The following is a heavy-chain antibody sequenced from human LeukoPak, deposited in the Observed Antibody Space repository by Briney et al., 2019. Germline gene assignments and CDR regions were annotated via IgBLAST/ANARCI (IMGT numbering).Heavy chain of an antibody. CDR1: DGSISSSSYY. Sequence: SETLSLTCTVSDGSISSSSYYWGWIRQPPGKGLEWIGFVHHSGTTNYNPSLKSRVPILLEPSKNESALRLPSVITTHTAVYYCAKTGCLFGHFFAHWGEGIPVSVPS. CDR2: VHHSGTT. CDR3: AKTGCLFGHFFAH. J-gene: IGHJ4*02. D-gene: IGHD3-16*01. V-gene: IGHV4-61*05.